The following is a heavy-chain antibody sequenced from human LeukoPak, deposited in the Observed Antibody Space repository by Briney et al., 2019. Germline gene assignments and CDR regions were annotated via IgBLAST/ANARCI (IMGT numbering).Heavy chain of an antibody. CDR3: ARDNNYYDSSGYSNSYYYYYMDV. Sequence: PGGSLRLSCVASGFAFSTYGMHWVRQAPGKGLEWVAYVRSDGSHDSYADSVTGRFTISRDNSKNTLFLQMNSPRAEDTAVYYCARDNNYYDSSGYSNSYYYYYMDVWGKGTTVTVSS. CDR1: GFAFSTYG. J-gene: IGHJ6*03. D-gene: IGHD3-22*01. V-gene: IGHV3-30*02. CDR2: VRSDGSHD.